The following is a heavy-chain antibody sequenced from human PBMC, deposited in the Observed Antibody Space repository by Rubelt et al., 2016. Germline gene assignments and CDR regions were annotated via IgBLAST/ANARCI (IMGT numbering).Heavy chain of an antibody. CDR2: IYYTGNT. Sequence: QLQLQESGPGLVKPSETLSLTCTVSGGSISSSSYYWGWIRQPPGKGLEWIGTIYYTGNTYYVPSLMSRLTISVDTSKNSFSLKRSSVTAADTAVYYCARLVVTPRLGLDYWGQGTLVTVSS. CDR3: ARLVVTPRLGLDY. D-gene: IGHD2-21*02. V-gene: IGHV4-39*02. CDR1: GGSISSSSYY. J-gene: IGHJ4*02.